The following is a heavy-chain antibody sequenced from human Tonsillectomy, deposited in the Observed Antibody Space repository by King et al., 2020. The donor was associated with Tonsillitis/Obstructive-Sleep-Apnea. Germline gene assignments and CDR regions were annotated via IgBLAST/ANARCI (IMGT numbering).Heavy chain of an antibody. CDR1: GFTFSSYA. V-gene: IGHV3-30*04. Sequence: VQLVESGGGVVQPGKSLRLSCAASGFTFSSYAMHWVRQAPGKGLDWVTFISYDGSNKYYSDSVKGRLTLSRDNSKNTLYLQMNSLRAEDTAVYYCARESAAMDAFDIWGQGTMATVSS. D-gene: IGHD6-13*01. CDR2: ISYDGSNK. CDR3: ARESAAMDAFDI. J-gene: IGHJ3*02.